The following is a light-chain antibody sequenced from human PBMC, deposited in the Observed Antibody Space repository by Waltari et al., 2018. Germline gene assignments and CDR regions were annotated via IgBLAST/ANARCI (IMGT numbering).Light chain of an antibody. CDR1: HSSSTW. V-gene: IGKV1-5*03. CDR2: EAS. Sequence: IQITLSPSTLPASVADRVTITCRASHSSSTWLAWYQQKPGKAPNLLIYEASSLENGVPSRFSGSGSGTEFTLTISSLQPDDFATYYCQQFNTYPIPFGRGTKVDIK. CDR3: QQFNTYPIP. J-gene: IGKJ3*01.